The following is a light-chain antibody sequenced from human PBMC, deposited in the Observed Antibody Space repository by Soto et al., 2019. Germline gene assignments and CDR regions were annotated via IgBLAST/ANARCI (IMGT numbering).Light chain of an antibody. Sequence: QSALTQPPSASETPGQRVTISCSGSSSNIGRNTVNWYQQLPGTAPKLVIYSNNQRPSGVPDQFSGSKSGTSDSLAISGLQSEDEADYYCAAWDNSLSEYVFGTGTKATVL. CDR2: SNN. CDR1: SSNIGRNT. J-gene: IGLJ1*01. CDR3: AAWDNSLSEYV. V-gene: IGLV1-44*01.